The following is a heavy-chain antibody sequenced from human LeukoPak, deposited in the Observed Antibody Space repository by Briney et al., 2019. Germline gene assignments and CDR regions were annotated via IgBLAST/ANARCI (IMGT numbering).Heavy chain of an antibody. V-gene: IGHV3-15*01. CDR1: GFTFSNAW. D-gene: IGHD3-10*01. CDR2: IKSRTDGGTT. CDR3: TTGAYYYGSGSYYRLYQGPNYYYYYMDV. Sequence: GGSLRLSCAASGFTFSNAWMSWVRQAPGKGLEWVGRIKSRTDGGTTDYAAPVKGRFTISRDDSKNTLYLQMNSLKTEDTAVYYCTTGAYYYGSGSYYRLYQGPNYYYYYMDVWGKGTTVTVSS. J-gene: IGHJ6*03.